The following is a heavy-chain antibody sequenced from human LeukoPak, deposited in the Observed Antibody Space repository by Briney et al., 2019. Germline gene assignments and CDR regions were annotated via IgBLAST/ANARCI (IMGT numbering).Heavy chain of an antibody. CDR2: ISDCGGAT. CDR3: ARDLWYNWNGGDF. V-gene: IGHV3-23*01. J-gene: IGHJ4*02. CDR1: GTPLSSYA. Sequence: WRPLRSPSAALGTPLSSYAMSWVGQPPGKGLGWVSGISDCGGATHYAGSVRGRFTISGDNSKNTLFLQVNCLRAEDTAVDYCARDLWYNWNGGDFWGQGTLVTVSS. D-gene: IGHD1-1*01.